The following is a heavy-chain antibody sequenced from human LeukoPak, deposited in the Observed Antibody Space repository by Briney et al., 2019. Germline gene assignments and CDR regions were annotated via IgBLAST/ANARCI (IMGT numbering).Heavy chain of an antibody. CDR1: GGSISNYY. D-gene: IGHD6-6*01. J-gene: IGHJ6*03. CDR3: ARDWGVSARPGYMDV. CDR2: IYYSGST. Sequence: SETLSLTCTVSGGSISNYYWSWIRQPPGKGLEWIGYIYYSGSTKYHPSLKSRVTISVDTSKNQFSLRLSSVTAADTAVYYCARDWGVSARPGYMDVWGKGTTVTVSS. V-gene: IGHV4-59*01.